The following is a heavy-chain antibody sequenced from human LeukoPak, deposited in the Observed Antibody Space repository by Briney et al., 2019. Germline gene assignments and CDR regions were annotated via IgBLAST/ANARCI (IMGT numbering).Heavy chain of an antibody. D-gene: IGHD5-12*01. J-gene: IGHJ3*02. Sequence: GGSLRLSCAASGFTFSSYWMHWVRQAPGKGLVWVSCINSDGSSTSYADSVKGRFTISRDNAKNTLYLQMNSLRAEDTAVYYCARDQAGWLRLVGSDAFDIWGQGTMVTVSS. CDR1: GFTFSSYW. V-gene: IGHV3-74*01. CDR2: INSDGSST. CDR3: ARDQAGWLRLVGSDAFDI.